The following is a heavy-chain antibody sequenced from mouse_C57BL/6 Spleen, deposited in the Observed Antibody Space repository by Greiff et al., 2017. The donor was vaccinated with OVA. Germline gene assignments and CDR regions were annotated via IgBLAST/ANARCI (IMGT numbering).Heavy chain of an antibody. CDR2: IYPSDSET. CDR1: GYTFTSYW. CDR3: ARRGSYYFDY. D-gene: IGHD1-1*01. V-gene: IGHV1-61*01. J-gene: IGHJ2*01. Sequence: QVQLQQPGAELARPGSSVKLSCKASGYTFTSYWMDWVKQRPGQGLEWIGNIYPSDSETHYNQKFKDKATLTVDKSSSTAYMQLSSLTSEDSAVYYCARRGSYYFDYWGQGTTLTVSS.